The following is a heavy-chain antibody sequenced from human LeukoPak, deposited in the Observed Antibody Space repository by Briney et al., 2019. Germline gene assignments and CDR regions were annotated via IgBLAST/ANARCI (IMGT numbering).Heavy chain of an antibody. D-gene: IGHD5/OR15-5a*01. J-gene: IGHJ4*02. V-gene: IGHV3-30*03. Sequence: GRSLRLSCAASGFTFSSYVMHWVREAPGKGLEGLAVISYDGSNKYYADSVKGRFTISRDNSKNTLYLQMNSLRAEDTAVYYCARDRSTTHFDYWGQGTLVTVSS. CDR2: ISYDGSNK. CDR3: ARDRSTTHFDY. CDR1: GFTFSSYV.